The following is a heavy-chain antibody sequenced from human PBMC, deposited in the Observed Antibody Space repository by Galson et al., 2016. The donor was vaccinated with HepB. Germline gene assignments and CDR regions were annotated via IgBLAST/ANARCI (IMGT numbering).Heavy chain of an antibody. Sequence: SVKVSCKASGGTFSSYAVSWVRQAPGQGLEWLGGIIPFFSRANSAQKFQGRVTITADESTSTAYMELSSLRSEDTAVYYCARGGNFGQVGEDQYFQRWGQGTLVTVSS. CDR3: ARGGNFGQVGEDQYFQR. CDR2: IIPFFSRA. J-gene: IGHJ1*01. CDR1: GGTFSSYA. D-gene: IGHD3-16*01. V-gene: IGHV1-69*13.